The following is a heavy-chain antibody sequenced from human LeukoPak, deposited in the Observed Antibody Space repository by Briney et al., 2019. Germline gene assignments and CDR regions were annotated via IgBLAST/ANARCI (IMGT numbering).Heavy chain of an antibody. V-gene: IGHV4-59*12. CDR2: IYYSGST. CDR3: ARDRVLLWFGELFPNYNWFDP. CDR1: GGSISSYY. Sequence: SETLSLTCTVSGGSISSYYWSWIRQPPGKGLEWIGYIYYSGSTNYTPPLKSRVTISVDTSKNQFSLKLSSVTAADTAVYYCARDRVLLWFGELFPNYNWFDPWGQGTLVTVSS. J-gene: IGHJ5*02. D-gene: IGHD3-10*01.